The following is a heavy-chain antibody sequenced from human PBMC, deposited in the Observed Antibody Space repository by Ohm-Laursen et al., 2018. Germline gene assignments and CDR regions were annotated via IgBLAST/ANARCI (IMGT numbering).Heavy chain of an antibody. J-gene: IGHJ4*02. CDR1: GGSLSGYY. V-gene: IGHV4-34*01. CDR3: ARGPRSFPLRYSGSDDRAHLFGY. CDR2: INHSGST. Sequence: SETLSLTCAVYGGSLSGYYWSWIRQPPGKGLEWIGDINHSGSTNYSPSLKRGVTISLDSSKNQFLLKLSAVTAADTAVYYGARGPRSFPLRYSGSDDRAHLFGYWGQGTLVTVSS. D-gene: IGHD5-12*01.